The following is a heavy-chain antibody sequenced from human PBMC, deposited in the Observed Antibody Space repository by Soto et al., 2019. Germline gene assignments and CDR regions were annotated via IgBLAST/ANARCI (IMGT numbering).Heavy chain of an antibody. D-gene: IGHD5-12*01. J-gene: IGHJ4*02. CDR3: VKSRGGNNFDFFD. CDR2: IRGNGDPP. V-gene: IGHV3-64D*06. CDR1: GFTFSSYA. Sequence: AGGSLRLSCSASGFTFSSYAMHWVRQAPGEGLEYVSGIRGNGDPPFYADSVKGRFTISRDNSKNTLYLQMSSLSADDTAVYYCVKSRGGNNFDFFDWGQGALVTVSS.